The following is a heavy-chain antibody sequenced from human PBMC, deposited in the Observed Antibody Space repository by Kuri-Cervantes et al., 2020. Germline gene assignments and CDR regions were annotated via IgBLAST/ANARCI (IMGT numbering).Heavy chain of an antibody. CDR2: TSYDGSNK. CDR1: GFTFRSYA. Sequence: GGSLRLSCAASGFTFRSYAMHWVRQAPGKGLEWVAVTSYDGSNKYYADSVKGRFAISRDNSKNTLYLQMNSLRAEDTAVYYCARSLAHHGSSSYMDVWGKGTTVTVSS. CDR3: ARSLAHHGSSSYMDV. V-gene: IGHV3-30*09. D-gene: IGHD6-13*01. J-gene: IGHJ6*03.